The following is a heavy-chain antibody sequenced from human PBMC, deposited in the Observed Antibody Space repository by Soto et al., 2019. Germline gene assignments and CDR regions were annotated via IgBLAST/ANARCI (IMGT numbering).Heavy chain of an antibody. J-gene: IGHJ4*02. Sequence: ASLKRSWKASGYSFTIDDINCGRQTAGQGLEWMGWMQPSTGRTGYAQKFQGRVTMTRDTSINTAYMELTTLTSDDTACYYCARGVSAGVDYWGQGTLVTVSS. CDR3: ARGVSAGVDY. V-gene: IGHV1-8*01. CDR2: MQPSTGRT. D-gene: IGHD1-26*01. CDR1: GYSFTIDD.